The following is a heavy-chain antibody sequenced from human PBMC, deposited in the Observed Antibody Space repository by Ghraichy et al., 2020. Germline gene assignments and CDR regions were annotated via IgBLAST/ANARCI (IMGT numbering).Heavy chain of an antibody. CDR2: ISSSDDST. J-gene: IGHJ3*02. CDR3: AKTNNAHWNEDAFDI. V-gene: IGHV3-23*01. Sequence: GGSLRLSCAASGFTFRSYFMNWVRQAPGKGLEWLSTISSSDDSTYYADSVKGRFTISRDNSKNTLYLQMNSLRVEDTAVYCCAKTNNAHWNEDAFDIWGQGTMVTVSA. CDR1: GFTFRSYF. D-gene: IGHD1-1*01.